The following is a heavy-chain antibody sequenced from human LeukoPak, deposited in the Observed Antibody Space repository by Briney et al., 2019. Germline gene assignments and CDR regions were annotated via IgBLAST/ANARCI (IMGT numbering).Heavy chain of an antibody. CDR3: ARDHRGYGSSWYLGGGYQGWVDY. Sequence: PGGSLRLSCAASGFTFSSYSMNWVRQAPGKGLEWVSYISSSSSTIYYADSVRGRFTISRDNAKNSLYLQMNSLRAEDTAVYYCARDHRGYGSSWYLGGGYQGWVDYWGQGTLVTVSS. D-gene: IGHD6-13*01. J-gene: IGHJ4*02. V-gene: IGHV3-48*01. CDR1: GFTFSSYS. CDR2: ISSSSSTI.